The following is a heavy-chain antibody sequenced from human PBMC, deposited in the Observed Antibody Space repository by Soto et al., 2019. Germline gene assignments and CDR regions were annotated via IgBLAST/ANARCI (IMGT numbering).Heavy chain of an antibody. J-gene: IGHJ3*02. V-gene: IGHV1-58*02. Sequence: SVKGSCKASGFTFTGSAMRWVRQARGQRLEGIGWIVVGSGNTNYAQKFQERVTITRDMSTSTAYMELSSLRSEDTAVYYCAASSSSWYRGGGAFDIWGQGTMVTVSS. CDR1: GFTFTGSA. D-gene: IGHD6-13*01. CDR3: AASSSSWYRGGGAFDI. CDR2: IVVGSGNT.